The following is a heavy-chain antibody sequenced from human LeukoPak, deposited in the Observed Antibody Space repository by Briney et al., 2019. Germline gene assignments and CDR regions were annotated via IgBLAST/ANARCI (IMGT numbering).Heavy chain of an antibody. Sequence: GGSLRLSCAASGFTFSDYYMSWIRQAPGKGLEWVSYISSSGSVRTYADSLKGRFTISRDNAKNSLYLQMNSLRAEDTAVYYCARDHVKAVPASSSFPCDLWGQGTLVTVSS. CDR1: GFTFSDYY. J-gene: IGHJ5*02. D-gene: IGHD2-2*01. CDR3: ARDHVKAVPASSSFPCDL. V-gene: IGHV3-11*01. CDR2: ISSSGSVR.